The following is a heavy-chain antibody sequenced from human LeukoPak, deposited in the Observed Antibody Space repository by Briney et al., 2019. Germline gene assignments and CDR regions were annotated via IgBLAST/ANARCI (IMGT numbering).Heavy chain of an antibody. Sequence: ASVKVSCKASGYTFIGYYMHWVRQAPGQGLEWMGWINPNSGGTNYAQKFQGRVTMTRDTSISTAYMELSRLRSDDTAVYYCATWDLLRYFDWLSYWGQGTLVTVSS. CDR2: INPNSGGT. CDR1: GYTFIGYY. V-gene: IGHV1-2*02. D-gene: IGHD3-9*01. J-gene: IGHJ4*02. CDR3: ATWDLLRYFDWLSY.